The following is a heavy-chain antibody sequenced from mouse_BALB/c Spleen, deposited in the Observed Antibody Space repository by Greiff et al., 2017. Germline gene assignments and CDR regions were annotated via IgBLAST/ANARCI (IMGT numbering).Heavy chain of an antibody. V-gene: IGHV1-15*01. CDR3: TTAY. CDR1: GYTFTDYE. Sequence: QVQLKESGAELVRPGASVTLSCKASGYTFTDYEMHWVKQTPVHGLEWIGAIDPETGGTAYNQKFKGKATLTADKSSSTAYMELRSLTSEDSAVYYCTTAYWGQGTLVTVSA. CDR2: IDPETGGT. J-gene: IGHJ3*01.